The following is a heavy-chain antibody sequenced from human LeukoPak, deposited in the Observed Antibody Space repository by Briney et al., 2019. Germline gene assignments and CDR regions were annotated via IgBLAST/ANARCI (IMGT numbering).Heavy chain of an antibody. CDR1: GGSISSSSYY. Sequence: SSETLSLTCTVSGGSISSSSYYWGWIRQPPGKGLEWIGSIYYSGSTYYNPSLKSRVTISVDTSKNQFSLKLSSVTAADTAVYYCASVGCTNGVCYADWFDPWGQGTLVTVSS. CDR2: IYYSGST. D-gene: IGHD2-8*01. J-gene: IGHJ5*02. V-gene: IGHV4-39*07. CDR3: ASVGCTNGVCYADWFDP.